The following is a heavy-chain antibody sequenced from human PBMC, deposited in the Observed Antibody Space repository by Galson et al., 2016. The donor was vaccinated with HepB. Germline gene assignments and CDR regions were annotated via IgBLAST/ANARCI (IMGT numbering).Heavy chain of an antibody. J-gene: IGHJ4*02. V-gene: IGHV3-23*01. CDR2: IGGSGGYT. CDR3: ARDFSPYQYFDY. D-gene: IGHD2-2*01. Sequence: SLRLSCAASGFTFSSYAMSWVRQAPGKGLEWVSTIGGSGGYTYYADSVKGRFTISRDNSKNTLYLHMNSLRAEDTAVYYCARDFSPYQYFDYWGQGTPVTVSS. CDR1: GFTFSSYA.